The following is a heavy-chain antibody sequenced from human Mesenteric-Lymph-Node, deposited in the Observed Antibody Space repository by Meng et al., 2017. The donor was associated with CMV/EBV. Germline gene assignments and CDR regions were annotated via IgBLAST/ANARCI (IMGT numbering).Heavy chain of an antibody. Sequence: GGSLRLSCAASGFTFSSYEMNWVRQAPGKGLEWVSVIYSADSTTYYADSVRGRFTISRDNSKNTVYLQMNSLRAEDTVVYYCAKVGVGNYYASGSYVTWFDPWGQGTLVTVSS. D-gene: IGHD3-10*01. V-gene: IGHV3-23*03. CDR3: AKVGVGNYYASGSYVTWFDP. J-gene: IGHJ5*02. CDR1: GFTFSSYE. CDR2: IYSADSTT.